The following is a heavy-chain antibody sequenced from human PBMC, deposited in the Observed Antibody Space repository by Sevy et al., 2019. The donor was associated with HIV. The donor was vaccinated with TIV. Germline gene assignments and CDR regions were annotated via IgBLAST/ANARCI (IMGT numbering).Heavy chain of an antibody. Sequence: GGSLRLSCTTSGFTFGDYGMSWFRQAPGKGLEWIGFIRSKPYGGATEYAASVKGRFTISIDDSKSIASLQMSSLKTEDTAVYYCSRVPPPRLCSSASCYEGDYHYYGMDVWGQRTTVTVSS. CDR3: SRVPPPRLCSSASCYEGDYHYYGMDV. V-gene: IGHV3-49*03. D-gene: IGHD2-2*01. J-gene: IGHJ6*02. CDR2: IRSKPYGGAT. CDR1: GFTFGDYG.